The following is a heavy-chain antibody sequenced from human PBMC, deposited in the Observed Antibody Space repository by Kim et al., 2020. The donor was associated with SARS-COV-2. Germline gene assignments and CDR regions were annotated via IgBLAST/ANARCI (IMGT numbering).Heavy chain of an antibody. J-gene: IGHJ4*02. CDR2: ISSSSSTI. CDR1: GFTFSSYS. CDR3: ARAPAGRSESSGWPIDY. Sequence: GGSLRLSCAASGFTFSSYSMNWVRQAPGKGLEWVSYISSSSSTIYYADSVKGRFTISRDNAKNSLYLQMNSLRDEDTAVYYCARAPAGRSESSGWPIDYWGQGTLVTVSS. D-gene: IGHD6-19*01. V-gene: IGHV3-48*02.